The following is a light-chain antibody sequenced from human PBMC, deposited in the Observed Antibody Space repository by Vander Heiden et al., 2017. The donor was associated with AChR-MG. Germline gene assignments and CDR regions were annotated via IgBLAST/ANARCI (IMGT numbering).Light chain of an antibody. V-gene: IGLV3-25*03. CDR2: QDT. CDR3: QSADSNGPYVV. J-gene: IGLJ2*01. Sequence: YELTQPPPASVSPRQTARITCSGDALPQEYAYWYQQKTGQAPVLVIYQDTERPSGSPERFSGSTSGTTVTLTIREVQAEDEADYYCQSADSNGPYVVFGGGTKLTVL. CDR1: ALPQEY.